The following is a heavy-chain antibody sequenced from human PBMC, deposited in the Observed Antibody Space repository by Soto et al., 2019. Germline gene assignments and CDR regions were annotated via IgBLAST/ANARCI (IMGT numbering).Heavy chain of an antibody. J-gene: IGHJ3*02. V-gene: IGHV5-10-1*03. CDR2: IAPTDSYT. CDR1: GYTYTTYW. CDR3: ATITNQLDGFDI. Sequence: EVQLVQSGATVKKPGESLRISCKGSGYTYTTYWIGWVRQMPGKGLEWMGRIAPTDSYTNMSPSFQGHVTLSVDKSITTAYLQWSSLKASDTAIYYCATITNQLDGFDIWSQGTMVTVSS.